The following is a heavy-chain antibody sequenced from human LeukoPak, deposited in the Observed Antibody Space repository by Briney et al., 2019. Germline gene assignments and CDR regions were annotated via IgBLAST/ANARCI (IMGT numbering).Heavy chain of an antibody. Sequence: GGSLRLSCAASGXTFSTYTMKWVRQAPGKGLEWVSSISISGDSMYYADSVKGRFTISRDNARNSLYLQMNSLRAEDTAVYYCARGGEQTAVTRRLGDHWGQGTLVTVSS. CDR3: ARGGEQTAVTRRLGDH. CDR1: GXTFSTYT. D-gene: IGHD3-16*01. V-gene: IGHV3-21*01. J-gene: IGHJ4*02. CDR2: ISISGDSM.